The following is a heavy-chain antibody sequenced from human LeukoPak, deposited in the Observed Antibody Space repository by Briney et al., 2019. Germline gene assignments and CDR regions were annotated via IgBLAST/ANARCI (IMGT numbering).Heavy chain of an antibody. CDR1: GFTFSSYA. V-gene: IGHV3-64D*06. J-gene: IGHJ4*02. CDR3: VRGTGY. Sequence: GGSLRLSCAASGFTFSSYAMHWVRQAPGKGLEYVSAISSNGDNTYYADSVKGRFTISRDNSKNTLYLQMSSLRADDTAVYYCVRGTGYWGQGSLVTVSS. CDR2: ISSNGDNT.